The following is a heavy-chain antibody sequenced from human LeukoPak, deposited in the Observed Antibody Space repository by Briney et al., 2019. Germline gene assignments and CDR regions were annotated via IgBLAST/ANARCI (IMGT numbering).Heavy chain of an antibody. Sequence: SETLSLTCTVSGGSISSSSYYWGWIRQPPGKGLEWIGSIYYSGSTYYNPSLKGRVTISVDTSKNQFSLKLSSVTAVDTAVYYCARSNYYDSSGTSNDAFDIWGQGTMVTVSS. CDR2: IYYSGST. CDR3: ARSNYYDSSGTSNDAFDI. D-gene: IGHD3-22*01. V-gene: IGHV4-39*07. CDR1: GGSISSSSYY. J-gene: IGHJ3*02.